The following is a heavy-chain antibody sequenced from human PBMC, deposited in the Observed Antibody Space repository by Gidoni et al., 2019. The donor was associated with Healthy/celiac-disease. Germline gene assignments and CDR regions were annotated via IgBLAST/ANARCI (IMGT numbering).Heavy chain of an antibody. CDR1: GVTFSSYA. D-gene: IGHD3-16*01. CDR3: ASWEYDYIWGSPLP. V-gene: IGHV3-30-3*01. Sequence: QVQLVESGGGVVQPGRSLRLSCAASGVTFSSYAMHWVRQAPGKGLEWVAVISYDGSNKYYADSVKGRFTISRDNSKNTLYLQMNSLRAEDTAVYYCASWEYDYIWGSPLPWGQGTLVTVSS. CDR2: ISYDGSNK. J-gene: IGHJ5*02.